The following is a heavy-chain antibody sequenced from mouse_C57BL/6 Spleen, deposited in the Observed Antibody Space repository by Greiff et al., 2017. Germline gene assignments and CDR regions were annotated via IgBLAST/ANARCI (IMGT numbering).Heavy chain of an antibody. CDR3: ARLTGPFAY. D-gene: IGHD2-13*01. CDR2: IYPGDGDT. V-gene: IGHV1-82*01. CDR1: GYAFSSSW. Sequence: VQLQQSGPELVKPGASVKISCKASGYAFSSSWMNWVKQRPGKGLEWIGRIYPGDGDTNYNGKFKGKATLTADKSSSTAYMKLSSLTSEDSAVYFCARLTGPFAYWGQGTLVTVSA. J-gene: IGHJ3*01.